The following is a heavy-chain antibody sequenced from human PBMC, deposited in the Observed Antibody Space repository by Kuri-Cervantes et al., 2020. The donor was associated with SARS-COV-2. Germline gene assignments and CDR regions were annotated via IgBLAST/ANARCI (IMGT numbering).Heavy chain of an antibody. D-gene: IGHD2-2*01. CDR1: GFTFSNYA. CDR2: ISYDGSNK. J-gene: IGHJ3*02. CDR3: AREGDIVVVHDAFDI. V-gene: IGHV3-30-3*01. Sequence: GESLKISCAASGFTFSNYAMHWVRQAPGKGLEWVAVISYDGSNKYYADSVKGRFTISRDNSKNTLYLQMNSLRAEDTAVYYCAREGDIVVVHDAFDIWGQGTMVTVSS.